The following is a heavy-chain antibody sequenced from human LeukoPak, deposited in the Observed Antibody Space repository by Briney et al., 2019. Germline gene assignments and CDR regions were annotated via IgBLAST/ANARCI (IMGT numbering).Heavy chain of an antibody. D-gene: IGHD2-2*01. Sequence: GGSLRLSCAASGFTFSSYAMHWVRQAPGKGLEWVAVISYDGSNKYYADSVKGRFTISRDNSKNTLYLQMNSLRAEDTAVYYCAKVLGYQYQLLSDGYFDYWGQGTLVTVSS. J-gene: IGHJ4*02. CDR3: AKVLGYQYQLLSDGYFDY. CDR1: GFTFSSYA. V-gene: IGHV3-30-3*01. CDR2: ISYDGSNK.